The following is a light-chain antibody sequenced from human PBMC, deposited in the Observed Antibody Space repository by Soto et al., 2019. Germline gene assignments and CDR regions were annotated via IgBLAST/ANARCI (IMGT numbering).Light chain of an antibody. CDR2: QAS. J-gene: IGKJ4*01. V-gene: IGKV1-5*03. CDR1: QSISSK. CDR3: QQYSLYPVT. Sequence: DIQMTQSPSTLSASVGDRVTITCRASQSISSKLAWYQQSPGKAPKVLIYQASGLESGVPSRFSGSGSGTEFTLTITSLQPDDFASYYCQQYSLYPVTFGGGTKVEIK.